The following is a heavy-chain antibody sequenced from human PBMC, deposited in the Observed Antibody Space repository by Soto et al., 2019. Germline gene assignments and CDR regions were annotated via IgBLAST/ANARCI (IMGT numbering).Heavy chain of an antibody. CDR2: IWYDGSKK. J-gene: IGHJ4*02. CDR3: ARDYYGSGSQYNPLDY. CDR1: GFTFITYG. Sequence: QVQLVESGGGVVQPGRSLRLSCAASGFTFITYGMHWVRQAPGKGLEWVAVIWYDGSKKYYADSVKGRFTISRDNSKNTLYLEKNSLRVEDTAVYYCARDYYGSGSQYNPLDYWGQGTLVTVSS. D-gene: IGHD3-10*01. V-gene: IGHV3-33*01.